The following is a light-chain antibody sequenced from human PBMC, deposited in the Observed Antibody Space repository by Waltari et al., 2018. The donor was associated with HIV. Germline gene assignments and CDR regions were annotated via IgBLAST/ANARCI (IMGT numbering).Light chain of an antibody. J-gene: IGLJ3*02. CDR2: DNN. Sequence: QSVLTQPPSVSAAPGQKVTISCSGSTFNIGNNYVSWYQQLPGTAPKLPIYDNNKRPSGIPDRFSGSKSGTSATLGITGLQAGDEADYYCGTWDSSLTAWVFGGGTKLTAL. CDR3: GTWDSSLTAWV. CDR1: TFNIGNNY. V-gene: IGLV1-51*01.